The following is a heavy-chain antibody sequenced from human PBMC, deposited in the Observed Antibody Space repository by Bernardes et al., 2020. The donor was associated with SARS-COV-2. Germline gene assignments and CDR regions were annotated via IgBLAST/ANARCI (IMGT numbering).Heavy chain of an antibody. V-gene: IGHV4-39*01. J-gene: IGHJ4*02. D-gene: IGHD6-13*01. Sequence: SESLSLTCTVSGGSIRGNSWYWGWLLQSPGKGLEWIGGIYDSGSTYYKPSLRSRVTMSIDTSNNQYSLKMTSVTAADTALYYCARRGQLVDYWGQGTLVTVSS. CDR3: ARRGQLVDY. CDR2: IYDSGST. CDR1: GGSIRGNSWY.